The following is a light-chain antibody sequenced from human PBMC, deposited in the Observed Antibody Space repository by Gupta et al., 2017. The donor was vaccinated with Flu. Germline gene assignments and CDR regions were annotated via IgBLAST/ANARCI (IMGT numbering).Light chain of an antibody. CDR2: QTD. CDR3: QAWDSSIARV. Sequence: PGQTVTVTCFGDNLGHKFVSWFQQKTGQSPVLLIYQTDRRPSGISDRISGSISGNTATLTITDTQSLDEADYDCQAWDSSIARVFGPGTKVTV. J-gene: IGLJ1*01. V-gene: IGLV3-1*01. CDR1: NLGHKF.